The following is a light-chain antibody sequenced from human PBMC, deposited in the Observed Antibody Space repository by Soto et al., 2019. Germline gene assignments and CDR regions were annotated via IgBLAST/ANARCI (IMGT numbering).Light chain of an antibody. V-gene: IGKV1-33*01. CDR2: DAS. CDR1: QDIATY. J-gene: IGKJ1*01. Sequence: DIQMTQSPSSLSASVGNRVTITCQASQDIATYLNWYQQKPGKAPNLLIYDASNLETGVPSRFSRGGSGTHFTFTISNLQPEDIATSYCQHDDNLPPTWTFGRGTKVEIE. CDR3: QHDDNLPPTWT.